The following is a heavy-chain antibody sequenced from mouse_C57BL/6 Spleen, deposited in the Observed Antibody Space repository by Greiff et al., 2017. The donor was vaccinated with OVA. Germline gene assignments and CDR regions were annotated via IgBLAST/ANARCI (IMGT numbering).Heavy chain of an antibody. CDR1: GYTFTDYY. D-gene: IGHD2-1*01. CDR3: ARRKPHYYGRAMDY. J-gene: IGHJ4*01. Sequence: EVQLQQSGPELVKPGASVKISCKASGYTFTDYYMNWVKQSHGKSLEWIGDINPNNGGTSYNQKFKGKATLTVDKSSSTAYMELRSLTSEDSAVYYCARRKPHYYGRAMDYWGQGTSVTVSS. V-gene: IGHV1-26*01. CDR2: INPNNGGT.